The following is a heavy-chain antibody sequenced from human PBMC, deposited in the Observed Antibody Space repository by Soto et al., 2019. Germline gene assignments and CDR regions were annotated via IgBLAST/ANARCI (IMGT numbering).Heavy chain of an antibody. CDR3: ARDSTGWNYYFDS. Sequence: SETLSLTCTVSGGSISSSTYYWGWIRQPPGKGLEWIASIYNSGSNYYNPSLKSHITISVDTSRNQFSLRLNSVTAADTAVYYCARDSTGWNYYFDSWGQGALVTVSS. CDR1: GGSISSSTYY. CDR2: IYNSGSN. V-gene: IGHV4-39*01. D-gene: IGHD6-19*01. J-gene: IGHJ4*02.